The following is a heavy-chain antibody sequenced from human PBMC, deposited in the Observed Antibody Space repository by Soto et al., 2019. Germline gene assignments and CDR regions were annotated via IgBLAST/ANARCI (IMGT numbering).Heavy chain of an antibody. V-gene: IGHV4-59*06. CDR3: ARTGERWILGYYFDY. D-gene: IGHD2-2*03. CDR1: GGSISSYY. Sequence: PSETLSLTCTVSGGSISSYYWSWIRQPPGKGLEWIGYIYYSGSTYYNPSLKSRVTISVDTSKNQFSLKLSSVTAADTAVYYCARTGERWILGYYFDYWGQGTLVTVSS. CDR2: IYYSGST. J-gene: IGHJ4*02.